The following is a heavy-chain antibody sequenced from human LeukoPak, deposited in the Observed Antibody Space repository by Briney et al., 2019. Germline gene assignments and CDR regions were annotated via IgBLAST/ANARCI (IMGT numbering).Heavy chain of an antibody. V-gene: IGHV1-18*01. CDR1: DFSFTSYG. D-gene: IGHD5-12*01. J-gene: IGHJ6*02. CDR2: ISAYNGST. Sequence: ASVKVSCKASDFSFTSYGMSWVRQAPGQGLEWMGWISAYNGSTKYAQKLQGRVTMTTDTSTGTAYMELRSLRPDDTAVYYCARTVLPSYSGYSRHGAAYYGMDVWGQGTTVTVSS. CDR3: ARTVLPSYSGYSRHGAAYYGMDV.